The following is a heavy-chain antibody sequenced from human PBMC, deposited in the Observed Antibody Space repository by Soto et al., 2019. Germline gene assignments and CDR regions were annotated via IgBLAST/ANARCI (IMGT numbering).Heavy chain of an antibody. J-gene: IGHJ4*02. CDR1: GDTFSSYA. CDR2: IIPIFGTA. V-gene: IGHV1-69*13. CDR3: ASQRYSGSYSMYYFDY. Sequence: SVKVSCKASGDTFSSYAISWVRQAPGQGLEWMGGIIPIFGTANYAQKFQGRVTITADESTSTAYMELSSLRSEDTAVYYCASQRYSGSYSMYYFDYWGQGTLVTVSS. D-gene: IGHD1-26*01.